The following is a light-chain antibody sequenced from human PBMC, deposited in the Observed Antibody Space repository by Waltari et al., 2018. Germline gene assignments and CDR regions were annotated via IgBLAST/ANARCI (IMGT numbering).Light chain of an antibody. V-gene: IGLV1-40*01. CDR2: GNK. CDR1: SPTIGADYD. CDR3: QSSDSSLSAHVL. J-gene: IGLJ2*01. Sequence: QSVLTQPPSVSGAPGQRVTISCTGSSPTIGADYDVHWYQQLPGTAPKLLLYGNKNRPSGVPDRFSGSKSGTSASLAITGLQPEDEADYYCQSSDSSLSAHVLFGTGTKLTVL.